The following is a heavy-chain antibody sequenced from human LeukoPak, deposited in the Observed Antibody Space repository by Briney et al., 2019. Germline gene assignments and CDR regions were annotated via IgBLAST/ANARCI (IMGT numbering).Heavy chain of an antibody. CDR3: ASDFDIAAAGIGSYFDH. CDR1: GFSFSSHA. Sequence: GGSLRLSCAVSGFSFSSHAMHWVRQAPGKGLEWVAVISYDGSNKYYADSVKGRFIISRDNSKNTLDLQMNSLRGEDTAVYYCASDFDIAAAGIGSYFDHWGQGTLVTVSS. D-gene: IGHD6-13*01. V-gene: IGHV3-30*04. CDR2: ISYDGSNK. J-gene: IGHJ4*02.